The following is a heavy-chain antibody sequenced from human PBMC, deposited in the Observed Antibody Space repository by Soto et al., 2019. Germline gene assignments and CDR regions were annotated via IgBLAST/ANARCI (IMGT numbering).Heavy chain of an antibody. CDR2: IDPKSGGT. D-gene: IGHD1-26*01. J-gene: IGHJ4*02. Sequence: GASVKVSCKTSGYTFREFHMHWVRQAPGQGLEWMGWIDPKSGGTKCPQKFQGRVTMTRDTSLSTVYVTLTRLTSDDTAVYYCARDLAKGGGSAGFDYWGQGTLVTVSS. CDR1: GYTFREFH. V-gene: IGHV1-2*02. CDR3: ARDLAKGGGSAGFDY.